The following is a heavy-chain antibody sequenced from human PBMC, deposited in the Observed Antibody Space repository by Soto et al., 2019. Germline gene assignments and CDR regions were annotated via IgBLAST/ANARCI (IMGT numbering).Heavy chain of an antibody. D-gene: IGHD3-10*01. CDR3: ARGLLWFGVSLRGWFDP. CDR2: ISSSSSYI. Sequence: EVQLVESGGGLVKPGGSLRLSCAASGFTFSSYSMNWVRQAPGKGLEWVSSISSSSSYIYYADSVKGRFTISRDNAKNSLYLQMNSLRAEDTAVYYCARGLLWFGVSLRGWFDPWGQGTLVTVSS. J-gene: IGHJ5*02. CDR1: GFTFSSYS. V-gene: IGHV3-21*01.